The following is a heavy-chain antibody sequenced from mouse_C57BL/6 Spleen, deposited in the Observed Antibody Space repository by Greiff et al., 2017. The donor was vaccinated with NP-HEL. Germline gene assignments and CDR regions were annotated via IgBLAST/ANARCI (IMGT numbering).Heavy chain of an antibody. V-gene: IGHV1-54*01. J-gene: IGHJ2*01. D-gene: IGHD1-1*01. CDR2: INPGSGGT. CDR3: ARRYIYDFDD. CDR1: GYAFTNYL. Sequence: VQLQQSGAELVRPGTSVKVSCKASGYAFTNYLIEWVKQRPGQGLEWIGVINPGSGGTNYNEKFKGKATLTADKSSSTAYMQLSSLTSEDSAVYFCARRYIYDFDDWGQGTTLTVSS.